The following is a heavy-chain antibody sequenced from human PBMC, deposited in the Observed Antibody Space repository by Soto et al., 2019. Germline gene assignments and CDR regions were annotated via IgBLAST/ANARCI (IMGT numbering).Heavy chain of an antibody. CDR3: AIRDYSNSEPRIDY. CDR1: GFTFSGSA. CDR2: ISGSGVST. D-gene: IGHD4-4*01. J-gene: IGHJ4*02. Sequence: GGSLRLSCAASGFTFSGSAMTWVRQAPGKGLGWVSAISGSGVSTYYADSVKGRFTISRDNSKNTLYLQMNSLRAEDTAVYYCAIRDYSNSEPRIDYWGQGTLVTV. V-gene: IGHV3-23*01.